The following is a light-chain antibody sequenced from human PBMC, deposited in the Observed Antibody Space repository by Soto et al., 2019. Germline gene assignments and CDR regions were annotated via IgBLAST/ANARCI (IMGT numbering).Light chain of an antibody. CDR1: QSISMY. Sequence: DIQMTQSPSSLSASVGDRLTITCRANQSISMYLNWYQQKPGNAPKVLISAASSLQSGVPSRFSGSGSGTEFTLTISSLQPEDFATYHCQQSYSIPWTFGQGTEVEIK. CDR2: AAS. J-gene: IGKJ1*01. CDR3: QQSYSIPWT. V-gene: IGKV1-39*01.